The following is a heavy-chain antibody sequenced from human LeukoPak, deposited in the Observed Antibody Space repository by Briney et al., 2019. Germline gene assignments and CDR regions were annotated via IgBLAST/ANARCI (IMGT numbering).Heavy chain of an antibody. D-gene: IGHD6-19*01. CDR3: ARQAVATTPFDY. Sequence: TSETLSLTCSVSGGSISGYYWSWIRQPPRKGLEWIGYIYYSGSTSYNPSLKSRVTISVDTSKNQFSLKLSSVTAADTAVYYCARQAVATTPFDYWGQGTLVTVSS. V-gene: IGHV4-59*08. J-gene: IGHJ4*02. CDR2: IYYSGST. CDR1: GGSISGYY.